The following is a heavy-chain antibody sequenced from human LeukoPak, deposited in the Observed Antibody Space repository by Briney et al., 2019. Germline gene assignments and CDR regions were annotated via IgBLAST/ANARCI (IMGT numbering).Heavy chain of an antibody. V-gene: IGHV3-48*04. CDR2: ISSSSSTI. D-gene: IGHD3-22*01. CDR1: GFTFSSYS. CDR3: AREPPDYYDSSGSPLYMDV. J-gene: IGHJ6*03. Sequence: GGSLRLSCAASGFTFSSYSMNWVRQAPGKGLEWVSYISSSSSTIYYADSVKGRFTISRDNAKNSLYLQMNSLRAEDTAVYYCAREPPDYYDSSGSPLYMDVWGKGTRSPSP.